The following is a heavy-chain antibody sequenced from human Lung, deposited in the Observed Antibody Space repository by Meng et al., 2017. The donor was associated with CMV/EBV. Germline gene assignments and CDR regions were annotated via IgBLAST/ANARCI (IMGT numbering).Heavy chain of an antibody. V-gene: IGHV3-11*01. CDR3: ARVDYQTNRGRCFDP. Sequence: GGSLRLSCAASGFTFSDYYMSWIRQAPGKGREWVSYISGSRSTIYYGDSVKGRFTISRDNAKNSLYLQMNSLRAEDTAVYYCARVDYQTNRGRCFDPWGQGTLVTVSS. CDR2: ISGSRSTI. CDR1: GFTFSDYY. D-gene: IGHD2-2*01. J-gene: IGHJ5*02.